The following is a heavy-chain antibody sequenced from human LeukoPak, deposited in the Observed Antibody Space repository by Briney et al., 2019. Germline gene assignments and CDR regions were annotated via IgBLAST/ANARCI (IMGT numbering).Heavy chain of an antibody. CDR1: GFTVSSYS. CDR3: PSRWLRGYYYYGMDV. V-gene: IGHV3-48*04. D-gene: IGHD5-18*01. Sequence: GGSLRLSCAASGFTVSSYSMNWVRQAPGKGLEWVSYISSSSSTIYYADSVKGRFTISRDIAKNSLYLQMNSLRAEDTAVYYCPSRWLRGYYYYGMDVWGQGTTVTVSS. J-gene: IGHJ6*02. CDR2: ISSSSSTI.